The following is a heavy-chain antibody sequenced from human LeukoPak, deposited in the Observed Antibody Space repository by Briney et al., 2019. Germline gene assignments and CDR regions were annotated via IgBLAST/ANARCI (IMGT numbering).Heavy chain of an antibody. Sequence: SETLSLTCTVSGGSISSYYWGWIRQPPGKGLEWIGSIYYSGSTYYNPSLKSRVTISVDTSKNQFSLKLSSVTAADTAVYYCARAPYYYDSSGDTNFDYWGQGTLVTVSS. J-gene: IGHJ4*02. CDR3: ARAPYYYDSSGDTNFDY. V-gene: IGHV4-39*07. D-gene: IGHD3-22*01. CDR1: GGSISSYY. CDR2: IYYSGST.